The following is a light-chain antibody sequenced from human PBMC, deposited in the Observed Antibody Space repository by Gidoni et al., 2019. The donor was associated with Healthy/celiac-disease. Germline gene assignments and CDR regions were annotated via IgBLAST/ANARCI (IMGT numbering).Light chain of an antibody. Sequence: EIVMTQSPVTLSVSPGERATLSCRASESVSSNLACYQQKPGQAPRLLIYGASNGATGVPARFSGSGSGTEFTLTISSLQSEDFAIYYCQQYNYWPRTFGQGTKLEIK. V-gene: IGKV3-15*01. J-gene: IGKJ2*01. CDR3: QQYNYWPRT. CDR1: ESVSSN. CDR2: GAS.